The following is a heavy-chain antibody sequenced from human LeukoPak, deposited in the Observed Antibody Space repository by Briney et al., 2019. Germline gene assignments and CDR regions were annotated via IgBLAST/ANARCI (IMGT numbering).Heavy chain of an antibody. CDR2: ISGDGGST. V-gene: IGHV3-43*02. J-gene: IGHJ4*02. D-gene: IGHD3-10*01. Sequence: GGSLRLSCAASGFTFDDYAMHWVRQAPGKGLEWVSLISGDGGSTYYAGSVKGRFTISRGNAKNMVYLQMNSLRAEDTAVYYCARAFGSGSQVINYFDFWGQGTLVTVSS. CDR3: ARAFGSGSQVINYFDF. CDR1: GFTFDDYA.